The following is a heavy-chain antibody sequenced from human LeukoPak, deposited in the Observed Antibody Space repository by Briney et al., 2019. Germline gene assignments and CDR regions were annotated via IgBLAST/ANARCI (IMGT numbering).Heavy chain of an antibody. J-gene: IGHJ5*02. Sequence: SETLSLTCTVSGGSISSGDYYWSWVRQPAGKGLEWIGRIYTSGSTNYNPSLKSRVTMSVDTSKNQFSLKLSSVTAADTAVYYCARLHGWNGNWFDPWGQGTLVTVSS. V-gene: IGHV4-61*02. CDR3: ARLHGWNGNWFDP. CDR2: IYTSGST. D-gene: IGHD1-1*01. CDR1: GGSISSGDYY.